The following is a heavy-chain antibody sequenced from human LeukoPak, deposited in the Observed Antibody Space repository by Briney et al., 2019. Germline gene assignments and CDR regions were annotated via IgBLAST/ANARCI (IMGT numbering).Heavy chain of an antibody. CDR1: GFTFSSYA. Sequence: PGRSLRLSCAASGFTFSSYAMHWVRQAPGKGLEWVAVISHDGSNKYYADSVKGRFTISRDNSKNTLYLQMNSLRAEDTAVYYCARVSPGGPGYGMDVWGQGTTVTVSS. CDR2: ISHDGSNK. CDR3: ARVSPGGPGYGMDV. J-gene: IGHJ6*02. D-gene: IGHD2/OR15-2a*01. V-gene: IGHV3-30-3*01.